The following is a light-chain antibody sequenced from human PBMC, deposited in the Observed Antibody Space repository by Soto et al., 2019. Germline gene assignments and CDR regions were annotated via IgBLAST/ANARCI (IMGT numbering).Light chain of an antibody. CDR2: GAS. V-gene: IGKV3-20*01. CDR3: HQYGSSPLT. CDR1: QTIRSNS. Sequence: ETVLTQSPGTLSLSPGERATLSCRASQTIRSNSLAWYRQTPGQAPRLLIYGASNTSTGIAARFSGSGCGTAFTLIIIRLEPEDFVLYYCHQYGSSPLTFGQGTQVEIK. J-gene: IGKJ1*01.